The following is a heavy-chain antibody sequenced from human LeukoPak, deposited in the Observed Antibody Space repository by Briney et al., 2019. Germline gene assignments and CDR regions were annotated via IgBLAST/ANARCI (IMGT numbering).Heavy chain of an antibody. V-gene: IGHV4-61*02. J-gene: IGHJ4*02. D-gene: IGHD5-24*01. CDR1: GGSISSGSYY. Sequence: NPSETLSLTCTVSGGSISSGSYYWSWIRQPAGKGLEWIGCIFPSGSTNYNSSLKSRVTISVDTSKNQFSLKVSSVTAADTAVYYCARGDQMATIDYWGQGTLVTVSP. CDR2: IFPSGST. CDR3: ARGDQMATIDY.